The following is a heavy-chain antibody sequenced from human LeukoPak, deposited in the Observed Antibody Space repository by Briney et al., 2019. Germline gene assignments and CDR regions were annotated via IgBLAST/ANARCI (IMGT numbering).Heavy chain of an antibody. CDR2: IKKKGDGGTT. V-gene: IGHV3-15*01. J-gene: IGHJ4*02. D-gene: IGHD3-10*01. CDR3: TTVTMVRDYDY. Sequence: GGSLRLSCAASGFPFSDDWMSWVRQVPGKGLEWVGRIKKKGDGGTTDHAAPVKGRFTISRDDSKNMLYLEMSNLKIEDTAVYYCTTVTMVRDYDYWGQGTLVTVSS. CDR1: GFPFSDDW.